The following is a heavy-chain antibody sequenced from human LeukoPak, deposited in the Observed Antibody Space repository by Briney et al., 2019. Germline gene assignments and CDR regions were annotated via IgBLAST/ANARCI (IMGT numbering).Heavy chain of an antibody. D-gene: IGHD3-3*01. CDR1: GYTFTSYG. CDR3: ARAYDVFYDFWSGYYKDNWFDP. V-gene: IGHV1-18*01. Sequence: ASVKVSCKSSGYTFTSYGISWVRQAPGQGLEWMGWISAYNGNTNYAQKLQGRVTMTTDTSTSTAYMELRSLRSDDTAVYCCARAYDVFYDFWSGYYKDNWFDPWGQGTLVTVSS. J-gene: IGHJ5*02. CDR2: ISAYNGNT.